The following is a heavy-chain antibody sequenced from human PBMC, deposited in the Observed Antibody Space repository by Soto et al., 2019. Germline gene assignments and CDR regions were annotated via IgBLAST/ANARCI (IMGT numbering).Heavy chain of an antibody. Sequence: TGGSLRLSCAASGFTFSSYGMHWVRQAPGKGLEWVAVISYDGSNKYYADSVKGRFTISRDNSKNTLYLQMNSLRAEDTAVYYCAKLYYDILTGEQPIDYWGQGTLVTVSS. CDR2: ISYDGSNK. CDR3: AKLYYDILTGEQPIDY. J-gene: IGHJ4*02. CDR1: GFTFSSYG. V-gene: IGHV3-30*18. D-gene: IGHD3-9*01.